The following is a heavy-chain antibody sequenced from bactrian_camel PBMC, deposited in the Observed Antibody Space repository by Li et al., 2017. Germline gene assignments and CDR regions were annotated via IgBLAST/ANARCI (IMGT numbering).Heavy chain of an antibody. CDR1: INGIYK. CDR2: ISSVGHDP. CDR3: ASGPVVGASCTLND. D-gene: IGHD2*01. Sequence: HVQLVESGGGSVQAGGSLRLSCTPINGIYKMAWFRQSLEKEREGVASISSVGHDPNYVDSVKGRFVISKDSAKNTLYLQMNSLKPEDTAMYYCASGPVVGASCTLNDWDQGTQVTVS. V-gene: IGHV3S6*01. J-gene: IGHJ4*01.